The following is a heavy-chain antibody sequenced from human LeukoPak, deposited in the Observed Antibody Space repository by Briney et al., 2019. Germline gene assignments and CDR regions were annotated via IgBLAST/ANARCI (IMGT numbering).Heavy chain of an antibody. CDR3: AKELSGATNYYYYYGMDV. D-gene: IGHD1-26*01. J-gene: IGHJ6*02. Sequence: GGSLRLSCAASGFTFSSYAMSWVRQAPGNGLEWVSAISGSGGSTYYADSVKGRFTISRDNSKNTLYLQMNSLRAEDTAVYYCAKELSGATNYYYYYGMDVWGQGTTVTVSS. CDR1: GFTFSSYA. V-gene: IGHV3-23*01. CDR2: ISGSGGST.